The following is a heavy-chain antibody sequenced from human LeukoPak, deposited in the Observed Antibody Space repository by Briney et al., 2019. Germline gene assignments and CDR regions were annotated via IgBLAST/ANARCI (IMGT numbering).Heavy chain of an antibody. CDR2: ISAYNRNT. CDR3: ARAYYYDSSGFQH. D-gene: IGHD3-22*01. V-gene: IGHV1-18*01. J-gene: IGHJ1*01. Sequence: ISAYNRNTNYPQKLQGRVTITTDTSTSTAYMELRSLRSDDTAVYYCARAYYYDSSGFQHWGQGTLVTVSP.